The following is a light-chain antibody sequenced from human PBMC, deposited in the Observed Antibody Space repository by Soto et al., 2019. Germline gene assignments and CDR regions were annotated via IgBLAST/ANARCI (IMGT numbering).Light chain of an antibody. J-gene: IGKJ4*01. CDR2: GAS. V-gene: IGKV1-39*01. CDR1: RTINTY. Sequence: DVRMTQAPSSLSASVGDTNTITCRASRTINTYLNWFQQKPGEPPRLLIYGASTLHDGVPSRFSGSGSGADFTLTISGLQPEDFASYHCQQTYSDISFGGGTNV. CDR3: QQTYSDIS.